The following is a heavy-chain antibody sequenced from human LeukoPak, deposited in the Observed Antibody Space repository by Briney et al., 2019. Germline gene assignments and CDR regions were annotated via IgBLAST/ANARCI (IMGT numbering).Heavy chain of an antibody. Sequence: PGGSLRLSCAASGFTFSDYYMSWIRQAPGKGLEWVSYISSSGSTIYYADSVKGRFTISRDNAKNSLYLQMNSLRAEDTAVYYCARGALTCGGDCYSGIGAIDYWGQGTLVTVSS. V-gene: IGHV3-11*01. D-gene: IGHD2-21*02. CDR1: GFTFSDYY. CDR3: ARGALTCGGDCYSGIGAIDY. CDR2: ISSSGSTI. J-gene: IGHJ4*02.